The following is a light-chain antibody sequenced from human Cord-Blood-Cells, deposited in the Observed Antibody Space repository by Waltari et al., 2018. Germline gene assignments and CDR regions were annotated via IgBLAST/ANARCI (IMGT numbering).Light chain of an antibody. CDR3: QQSYSTLPYT. J-gene: IGKJ2*01. CDR1: QSISSY. CDR2: AAS. V-gene: IGKV1-39*01. Sequence: DSQMTQSPSSLSASVVDRVTITCRASQSISSYLNWYQQKPGKAPKLLIYAASSLQSGIPSRFSGSGSGTDFTLTISSLQPEDFATYYCQQSYSTLPYTFGQGTKLEIK.